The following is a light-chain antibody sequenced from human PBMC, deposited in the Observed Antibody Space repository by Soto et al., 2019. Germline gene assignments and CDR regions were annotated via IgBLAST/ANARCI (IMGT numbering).Light chain of an antibody. J-gene: IGKJ1*01. CDR3: QQYDDWPPWT. V-gene: IGKV3-15*01. Sequence: EMVMTQSPAALSVSPGDAATLSCRASQSVHSRLAWYQQKPDQAPRLLIYGASTRATGTPPRFRGSGSGTEFTLTISSLQSEDSAVYYCQQYDDWPPWTFGPGTKVEIK. CDR1: QSVHSR. CDR2: GAS.